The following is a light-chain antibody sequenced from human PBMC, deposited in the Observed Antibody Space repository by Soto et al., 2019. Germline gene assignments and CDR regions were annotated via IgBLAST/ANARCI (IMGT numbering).Light chain of an antibody. CDR2: DVS. CDR3: CSYTSSSTYV. V-gene: IGLV2-14*03. J-gene: IGLJ1*01. CDR1: SSDIGGYKY. Sequence: QSALTQPASVSGSPGQSITISCTGTSSDIGGYKYVSWYQQHPGKAPKLIIFDVSNRPSGVSNRFSGSKSANTASLTISGLQAEDEAGYYCCSYTSSSTYVFGSGTKLTAL.